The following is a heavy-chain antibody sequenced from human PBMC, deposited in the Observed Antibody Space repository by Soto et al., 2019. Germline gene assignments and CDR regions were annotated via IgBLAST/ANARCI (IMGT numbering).Heavy chain of an antibody. V-gene: IGHV4-30-4*01. Sequence: PSATLSLTCTVSGGTISSTDYFWGWIRQPPGKGLEWIGYIFYSGTTYSNPSLNSRVTISIDTSKNQFSLKLSSVTAADTAVYYWARERRRGYWFDPWGQGTLVTVSS. D-gene: IGHD6-25*01. CDR1: GGTISSTDYF. CDR3: ARERRRGYWFDP. CDR2: IFYSGTT. J-gene: IGHJ5*02.